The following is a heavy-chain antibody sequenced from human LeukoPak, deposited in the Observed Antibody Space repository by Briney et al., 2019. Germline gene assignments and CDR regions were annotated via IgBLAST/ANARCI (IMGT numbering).Heavy chain of an antibody. J-gene: IGHJ6*03. Sequence: SETLSLTCTVSVGSFSLYYCRWIRQPPGKGLEWIGYISYSGSTNYNPSLKSRVTISVDTSKNQFSLKLTSVTAADTAVYYYTRQDYSYYIDDWGKGTTVTVSS. CDR2: ISYSGST. V-gene: IGHV4-59*01. CDR3: TRQDYSYYIDD. CDR1: VGSFSLYY.